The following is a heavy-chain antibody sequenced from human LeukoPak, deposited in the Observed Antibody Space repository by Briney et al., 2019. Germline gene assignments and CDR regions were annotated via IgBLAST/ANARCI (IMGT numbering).Heavy chain of an antibody. D-gene: IGHD4-11*01. J-gene: IGHJ6*02. CDR1: GFTFGDYA. CDR2: IRSKAYGGTT. V-gene: IGHV3-49*04. Sequence: GGSLRLSCTASGFTFGDYAMSWVRQAPGKGLEWVGFIRSKAYGGTTEYAASVKGRFTISRDDSKSIAYLQMNSPKTEDTAVYYCTRDSLYSNYVGSYYYYYYGMDVWGQGTTVTVSS. CDR3: TRDSLYSNYVGSYYYYYYGMDV.